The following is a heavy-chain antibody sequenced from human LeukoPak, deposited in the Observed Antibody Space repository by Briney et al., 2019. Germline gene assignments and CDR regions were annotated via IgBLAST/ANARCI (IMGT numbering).Heavy chain of an antibody. V-gene: IGHV4-34*01. Sequence: SETLSLTCAVYGGSFSGYYWSWIRQPPGKGLEWIGEINHSGSTNYNPSLKSRVTISVDTSKNQFSLKLSSVTAADTAVYYCARERYIALVPALLPFDPWGQGTLVTVSS. CDR3: ARERYIALVPALLPFDP. CDR2: INHSGST. CDR1: GGSFSGYY. D-gene: IGHD2-2*01. J-gene: IGHJ5*02.